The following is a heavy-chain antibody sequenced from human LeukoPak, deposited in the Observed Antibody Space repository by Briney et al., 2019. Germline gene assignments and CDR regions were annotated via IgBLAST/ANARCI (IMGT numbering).Heavy chain of an antibody. V-gene: IGHV4-59*01. D-gene: IGHD3-16*01. Sequence: TSETLSLTCTVSGGSISSYYWSWIRQPPGKGLEWIGYIYYSGSTNYNPSLKSRVTISVDTSKNQFSLKLSSVTAADTAVYYCARAALTFGGRGYFDYWGQGTLVTVSS. CDR2: IYYSGST. CDR3: ARAALTFGGRGYFDY. J-gene: IGHJ4*02. CDR1: GGSISSYY.